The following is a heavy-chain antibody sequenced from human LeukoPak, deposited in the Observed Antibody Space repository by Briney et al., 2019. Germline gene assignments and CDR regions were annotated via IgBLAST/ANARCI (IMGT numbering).Heavy chain of an antibody. J-gene: IGHJ4*02. CDR3: ARDSYGRPLPEPQFDY. CDR2: INSDGSCT. V-gene: IGHV3-74*01. CDR1: GFTFSSYW. Sequence: PGGSLRLSCAASGFTFSSYWMHWVRQAPGKGLVWVSRINSDGSCTSYADSVKGRFTIYRDNAKNTLYLQMNSLRAEDTAVYYCARDSYGRPLPEPQFDYWGQGTLVTVSS. D-gene: IGHD5-18*01.